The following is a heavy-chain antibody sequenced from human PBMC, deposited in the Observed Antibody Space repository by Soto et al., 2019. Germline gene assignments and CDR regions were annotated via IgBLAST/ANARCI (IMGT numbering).Heavy chain of an antibody. J-gene: IGHJ4*02. CDR2: IYYSGVT. V-gene: IGHV4-59*08. Sequence: QVQLQESGPGLVKPSETLSLTCTVSGGSISSYYWSWIRQPPGKGLEWIGYIYYSGVTNYNPSLKSRVTILVDSSKNHFSLKLSSVTAADTAVYYCARRYCGNLDYWGQGTLVTVSS. CDR1: GGSISSYY. CDR3: ARRYCGNLDY. D-gene: IGHD2-21*01.